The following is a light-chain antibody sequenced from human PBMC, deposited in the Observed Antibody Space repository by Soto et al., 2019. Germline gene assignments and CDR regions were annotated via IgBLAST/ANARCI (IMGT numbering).Light chain of an antibody. CDR1: QTFRGL. V-gene: IGKV3-11*01. J-gene: IGKJ5*01. CDR2: DAY. CDR3: QPRHMWPIT. Sequence: TLSLSPGERATLSCRASQTFRGLLAWYQQKPGQAPRRLIYDAYNRAADITPRFSGSGYGTDFTLTISRLEPEDSAVYYCQPRHMWPITFGQGTRLEIK.